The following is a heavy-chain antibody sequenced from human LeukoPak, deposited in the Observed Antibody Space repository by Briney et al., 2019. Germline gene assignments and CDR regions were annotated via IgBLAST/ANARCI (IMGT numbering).Heavy chain of an antibody. CDR2: IKEDDSEI. CDR1: GFLFSKYW. CDR3: ARGPGDRYYYDSSGYYDY. Sequence: PGGSLRLSCAASGFLFSKYWMTWVRQAPGKGLEWVANIKEDDSEIYYVDSVKGRFTISRDNAKNSLYLQMNSLRAEDTAVYYCARGPGDRYYYDSSGYYDYWGQGTLVTVSS. J-gene: IGHJ4*02. D-gene: IGHD3-22*01. V-gene: IGHV3-7*04.